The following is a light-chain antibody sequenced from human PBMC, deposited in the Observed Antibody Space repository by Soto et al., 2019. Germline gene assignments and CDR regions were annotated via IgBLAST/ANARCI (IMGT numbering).Light chain of an antibody. CDR3: QQYDEWLLT. V-gene: IGKV3-15*01. Sequence: ILMTQSPATLSVSPGERATLSCRASQNIDNHLAGYQQKPGQAPRVVIVVASTRATSIAARLSGRGSGTDFFLTITSLQSADFAVYYCQQYDEWLLTFGQGTKVEI. CDR1: QNIDNH. J-gene: IGKJ1*01. CDR2: VAS.